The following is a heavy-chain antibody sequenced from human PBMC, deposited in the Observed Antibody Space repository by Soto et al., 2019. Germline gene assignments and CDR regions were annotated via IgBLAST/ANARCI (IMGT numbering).Heavy chain of an antibody. D-gene: IGHD3-10*02. CDR1: GFTFSSYG. CDR2: ISYDGSNK. V-gene: IGHV3-30*18. CDR3: AKPGDLFGEFPAPMDV. Sequence: GGSLRLSCAASGFTFSSYGMHWVRQAPGKGLEWVAVISYDGSNKYYADSVEGRFTISRDNSKNTLYLQMNSLRAEDTAVYYCAKPGDLFGEFPAPMDVWGQGTTVTVSS. J-gene: IGHJ6*02.